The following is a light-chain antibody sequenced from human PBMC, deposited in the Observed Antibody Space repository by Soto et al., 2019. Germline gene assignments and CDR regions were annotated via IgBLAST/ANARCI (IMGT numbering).Light chain of an antibody. CDR2: KAS. CDR3: QEHNSYIPT. Sequence: DIQITHSPCALSASVVDRVTITFRASQSISVWLAWYQQKPGKAPKLLIYKASTLKSGVPSRFSGSGSGTEFTLAISSLQPDDFATYYCQEHNSYIPTFGPGTKVDIK. CDR1: QSISVW. J-gene: IGKJ1*01. V-gene: IGKV1-5*03.